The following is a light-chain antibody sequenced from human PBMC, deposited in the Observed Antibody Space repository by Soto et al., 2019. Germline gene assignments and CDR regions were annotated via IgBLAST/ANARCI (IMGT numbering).Light chain of an antibody. CDR3: QQYKDWPLT. J-gene: IGKJ4*01. Sequence: EIVLTQSPGTLSLSPGERATLSCRASQSVSNNYLAWYQQKPGQAPRLLIYGASNRATGIPARFSGSGSGTEFTLTISSLQSEDFALYYCQQYKDWPLTFGGGTKVDIK. CDR2: GAS. CDR1: QSVSNN. V-gene: IGKV3-15*01.